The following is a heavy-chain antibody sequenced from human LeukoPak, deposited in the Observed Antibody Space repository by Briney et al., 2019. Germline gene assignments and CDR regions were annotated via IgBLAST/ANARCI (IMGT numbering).Heavy chain of an antibody. CDR2: IKPNSGGT. V-gene: IGHV1-2*02. Sequence: ASVKVSCKASGYTFTGYYMHWVRQAPGQGLEWMGWIKPNSGGTNYAQKFQGRVTMTRDTSISTAYMELSRLRSDDTAVYYCARARYSRSWYRDWGQGTLVTVSS. D-gene: IGHD6-13*01. J-gene: IGHJ4*02. CDR3: ARARYSRSWYRD. CDR1: GYTFTGYY.